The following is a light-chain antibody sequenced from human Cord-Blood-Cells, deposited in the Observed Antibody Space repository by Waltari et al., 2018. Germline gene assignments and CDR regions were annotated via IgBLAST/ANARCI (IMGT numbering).Light chain of an antibody. J-gene: IGLJ3*02. CDR2: DVS. Sequence: QSALTQPASVSGSPGQSITISCTGPSSDVVAPNYAHWDQQHPGKAPTLMIYDVSNRPSGVSNRFSGSKSGNTASLTISELQAEDEADYYCSSYTSSSTLVFGGGTKLTVL. CDR1: SSDVVAPNY. CDR3: SSYTSSSTLV. V-gene: IGLV2-14*01.